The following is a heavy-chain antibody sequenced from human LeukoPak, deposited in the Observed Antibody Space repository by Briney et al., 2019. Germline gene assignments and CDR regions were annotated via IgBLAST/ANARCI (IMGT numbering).Heavy chain of an antibody. D-gene: IGHD4-17*01. J-gene: IGHJ3*02. V-gene: IGHV1-18*01. CDR2: ISAYNGNT. CDR3: ARFKPTVTTLGAFDI. CDR1: GYTFTSYG. Sequence: GASVKVSCKASGYTFTSYGISWVRQAPGQGLEWMGWISAYNGNTNYAQKLQGRVAMTTDTSTSTAYMELRSLRSDDTAVYYCARFKPTVTTLGAFDIWGQGTMVTVSS.